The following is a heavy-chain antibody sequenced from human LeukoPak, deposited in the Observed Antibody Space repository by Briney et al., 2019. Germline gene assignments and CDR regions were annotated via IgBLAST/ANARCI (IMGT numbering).Heavy chain of an antibody. CDR1: GGSFSGYY. D-gene: IGHD2-8*01. CDR2: INHSGST. CDR3: ARGGGNGHKIIKEYYFDY. V-gene: IGHV4-34*01. J-gene: IGHJ4*02. Sequence: PSEALSLTCAVYGGSFSGYYWSWIRQPPGKGLEWIGEINHSGSTNYNPSLKSRVTISVDTSKNQFSLKLSSVTAADTAVYYCARGGGNGHKIIKEYYFDYWGQGTLVTVSS.